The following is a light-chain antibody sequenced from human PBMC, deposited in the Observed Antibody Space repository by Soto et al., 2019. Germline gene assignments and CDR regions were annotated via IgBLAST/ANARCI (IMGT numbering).Light chain of an antibody. CDR3: QQANSFPFT. J-gene: IGKJ3*01. CDR2: TAS. V-gene: IGKV1-12*01. Sequence: IQMTQSPSSVSASVGDRVTITCRASQGISRWLAWYQQKPGKAPKLLIYTASKLQIGVPSRFSGSGSGADFTLTISSLQPEDFATYYCQQANSFPFTFGPGTKVDIK. CDR1: QGISRW.